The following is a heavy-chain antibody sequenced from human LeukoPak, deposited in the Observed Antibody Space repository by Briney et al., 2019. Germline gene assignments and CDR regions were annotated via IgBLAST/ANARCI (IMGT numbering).Heavy chain of an antibody. D-gene: IGHD2-2*01. CDR1: GYTFTSYA. CDR3: AKQGPGYCSSTSCYGVDY. V-gene: IGHV7-4-1*02. CDR2: INTNTGNP. Sequence: ASVKVSYKASGYTFTSYAMNWVRQAPGQGLEWMGWINTNTGNPTYAQGFTGRFVFSLDTSVSTAYLQISSLKAEDSAVYYCAKQGPGYCSSTSCYGVDYWGQGTLVTVSS. J-gene: IGHJ4*02.